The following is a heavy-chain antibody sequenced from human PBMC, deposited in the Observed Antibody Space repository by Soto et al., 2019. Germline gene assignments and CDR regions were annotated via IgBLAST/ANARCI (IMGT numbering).Heavy chain of an antibody. J-gene: IGHJ6*02. Sequence: PGGSLRLSCAASGFTFSSYGMHWVRQAPGKGLEWVAGITYDGSNTYYADSVKGRFTISRDNAKNTLYLQMNSLRAEDTAVYYSATGLRGLYGTDVWGQGTTLTVSS. CDR1: GFTFSSYG. V-gene: IGHV3-30*03. CDR3: ATGLRGLYGTDV. CDR2: ITYDGSNT.